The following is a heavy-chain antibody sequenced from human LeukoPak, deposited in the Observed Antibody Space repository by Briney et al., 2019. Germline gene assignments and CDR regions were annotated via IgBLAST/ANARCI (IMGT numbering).Heavy chain of an antibody. CDR2: MNPNSGNT. D-gene: IGHD6-13*01. Sequence: GASVKVSCKASGYTFTSYDINWVRQATGQGLEWMGWMNPNSGNTGYAQKFQGRVTMTRNTSIGTAYMELRSLRSDDTAVYYCARDRGEQQLVLDYWGQGTLVTVSS. CDR3: ARDRGEQQLVLDY. CDR1: GYTFTSYD. J-gene: IGHJ4*02. V-gene: IGHV1-8*01.